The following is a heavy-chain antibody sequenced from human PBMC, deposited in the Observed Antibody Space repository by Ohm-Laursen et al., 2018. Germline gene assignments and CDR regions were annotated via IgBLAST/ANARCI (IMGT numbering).Heavy chain of an antibody. CDR1: GGSISSGGYY. Sequence: SQTLSLTCTVSGGSISSGGYYWSWIRQHPGKGLEWIGYIYYSGSTYYNPSLKSRVTISVDTSKNQFSLKLSSVTAADTAVYYCARDPARYCSGGSCYLPYYYYGMDVWGQGTTVTVSS. V-gene: IGHV4-31*03. J-gene: IGHJ6*02. CDR3: ARDPARYCSGGSCYLPYYYYGMDV. D-gene: IGHD2-15*01. CDR2: IYYSGST.